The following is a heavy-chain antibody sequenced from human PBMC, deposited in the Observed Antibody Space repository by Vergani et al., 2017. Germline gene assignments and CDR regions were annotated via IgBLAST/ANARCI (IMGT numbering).Heavy chain of an antibody. Sequence: EVQLLESGGGLVQPGGSLRLSCAASGFTFSSYAMSWVRQAPGKGLEWVSAISGSGGSTYYADSVKGRFTISRDNSKNTLYLQMNSLRAEDTAVYYCARELSYCGGDCYPPYYYYGMDVWGQGTTVTVSS. D-gene: IGHD2-21*02. CDR2: ISGSGGST. CDR3: ARELSYCGGDCYPPYYYYGMDV. V-gene: IGHV3-23*01. CDR1: GFTFSSYA. J-gene: IGHJ6*02.